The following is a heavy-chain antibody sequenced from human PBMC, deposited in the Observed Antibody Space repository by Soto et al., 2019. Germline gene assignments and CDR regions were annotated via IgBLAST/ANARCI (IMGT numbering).Heavy chain of an antibody. D-gene: IGHD6-13*01. Sequence: EVQLLESGGGLVQPGGSLRLSCAASGFTFSSYARNWVRQAPGKGLEGVSVISGSGGSTYYADSVKGRFTISGENSXXXXXXXXXXXXXXXXXXXXXXXRXSSWYFDYWGQGTLVTVSS. J-gene: IGHJ4*02. V-gene: IGHV3-23*01. CDR1: GFTFSSYA. CDR3: XXRXSSWYFDY. CDR2: ISGSGGST.